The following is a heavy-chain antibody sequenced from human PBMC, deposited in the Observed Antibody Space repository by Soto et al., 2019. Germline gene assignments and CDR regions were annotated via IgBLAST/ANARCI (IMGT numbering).Heavy chain of an antibody. V-gene: IGHV3-66*01. CDR2: IYSGGST. D-gene: IGHD6-19*01. Sequence: PGGSLGLSCAASGFTVSSNYMSWVRQAPGKGLEWVSVIYSGGSTYYADSVKGRFTISRDNSKNTLYLQMNSLRAEDTAVYYCASLPGYSSGSPDHKGDYWGQGTLVTVSS. CDR3: ASLPGYSSGSPDHKGDY. CDR1: GFTVSSNY. J-gene: IGHJ4*02.